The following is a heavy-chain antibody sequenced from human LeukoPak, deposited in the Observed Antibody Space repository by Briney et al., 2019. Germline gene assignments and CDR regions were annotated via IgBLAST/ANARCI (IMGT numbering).Heavy chain of an antibody. Sequence: PGGSLRLSCAASGFTVSSKYMSWVRQAPGKGLEWVSVIYSGGSTYYADSVKGRFTISRDNSKNTLYLQMNSLRAEDTAVYYCARARGLLASDYDYWGQGTLVTVSS. D-gene: IGHD2-15*01. CDR1: GFTVSSKY. J-gene: IGHJ4*02. CDR2: IYSGGST. V-gene: IGHV3-66*02. CDR3: ARARGLLASDYDY.